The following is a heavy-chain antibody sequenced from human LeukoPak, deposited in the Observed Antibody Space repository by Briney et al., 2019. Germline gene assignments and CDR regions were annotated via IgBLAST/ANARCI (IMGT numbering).Heavy chain of an antibody. CDR3: VRHNYGYDY. Sequence: PGGSLRLSCAASGFTFNRYWMHWVRHAPGEGPVWVAHILNDGGSTIYADSVKGRFTISRDNAKNTLSLQMNSLRAEDTAVYYCVRHNYGYDYWGQGTPVTVSS. J-gene: IGHJ4*02. CDR2: ILNDGGST. D-gene: IGHD5-18*01. CDR1: GFTFNRYW. V-gene: IGHV3-74*01.